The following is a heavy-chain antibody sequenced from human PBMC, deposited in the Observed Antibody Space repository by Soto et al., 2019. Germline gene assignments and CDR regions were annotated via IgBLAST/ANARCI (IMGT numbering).Heavy chain of an antibody. CDR3: AKDGFHYDILTGLNAFDI. CDR2: ISYDGSNK. V-gene: IGHV3-30*18. CDR1: GFTFSSYG. Sequence: PGGSLRLSCAASGFTFSSYGMHWVRQAPGKGLEWVAVISYDGSNKYYADSVKGRFTISRDNSKNTLYLQMNSLSAEDTAVYYCAKDGFHYDILTGLNAFDIWGQGTMVTVSS. D-gene: IGHD3-9*01. J-gene: IGHJ3*02.